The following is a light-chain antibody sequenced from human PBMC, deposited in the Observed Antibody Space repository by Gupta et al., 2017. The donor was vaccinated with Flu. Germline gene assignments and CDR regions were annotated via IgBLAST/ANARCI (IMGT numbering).Light chain of an antibody. V-gene: IGKV3-15*01. CDR2: GAS. CDR1: QTVSSN. J-gene: IGKJ2*01. CDR3: QQYNYYYT. Sequence: EIVMTQSPATLSVSPGARATLSCRASQTVSSNLAWYQQKSGQAPRLLIYGASTRATGIPARFTGSGSATEFTLTISCLRSEDFAVYYCQQYNYYYTFGQGTKVEI.